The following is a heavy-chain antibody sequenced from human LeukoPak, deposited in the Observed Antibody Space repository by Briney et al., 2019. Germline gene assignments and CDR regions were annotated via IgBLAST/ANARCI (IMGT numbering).Heavy chain of an antibody. V-gene: IGHV3-48*03. CDR3: AKVLIVVAATRSYYFDY. D-gene: IGHD2-15*01. J-gene: IGHJ4*02. Sequence: PGGSLRLSCAASGFTFSSYEMNWVRQAPGKGLEWVSYISSSGSTIYYADSVKGRFTISRDNAKNSLYLQMNSLRAEDTAVYYCAKVLIVVAATRSYYFDYWGQGTLVTVSS. CDR1: GFTFSSYE. CDR2: ISSSGSTI.